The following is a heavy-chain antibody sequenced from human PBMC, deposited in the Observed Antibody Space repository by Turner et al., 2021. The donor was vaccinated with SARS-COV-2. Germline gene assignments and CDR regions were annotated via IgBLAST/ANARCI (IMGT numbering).Heavy chain of an antibody. Sequence: EVQLLESGGGLVQPGGSLRLSCAASGFTFSSYAMNWVRQAPGKGLEWVSAISGGGGNTFYAESVKGRFTISRDNSKNTLYLQMNSLRAEDTAVYYCAKGYSYDLDPWGQGTLVTVSS. CDR1: GFTFSSYA. J-gene: IGHJ5*02. V-gene: IGHV3-23*01. CDR3: AKGYSYDLDP. CDR2: ISGGGGNT. D-gene: IGHD5-18*01.